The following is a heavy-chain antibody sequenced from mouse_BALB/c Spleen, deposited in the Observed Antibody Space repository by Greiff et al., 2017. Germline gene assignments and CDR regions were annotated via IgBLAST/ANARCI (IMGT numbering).Heavy chain of an antibody. CDR1: GFTFSSFG. CDR2: ISSGSSTI. Sequence: EVKLQESGGGLVQPGGSRKLSCAASGFTFSSFGMHWVRQAPEKGLEWVAYISSGSSTIYYADTVKGRFTISRDNPKNTLFLQMTSLRSEDTAMYYCARGTRNWEYYAMDYWGQGTSVTVSS. V-gene: IGHV5-17*02. J-gene: IGHJ4*01. CDR3: ARGTRNWEYYAMDY. D-gene: IGHD4-1*02.